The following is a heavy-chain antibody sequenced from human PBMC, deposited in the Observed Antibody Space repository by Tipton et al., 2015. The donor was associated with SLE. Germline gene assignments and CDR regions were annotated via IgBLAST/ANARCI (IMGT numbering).Heavy chain of an antibody. CDR2: IYYSGST. CDR3: AKGGDSIDYYYGGDFDR. J-gene: IGHJ4*02. V-gene: IGHV4-39*07. D-gene: IGHD3-22*01. CDR1: GGSISSSGYY. Sequence: TLSLTCTVSGGSISSSGYYWGWIRQPPGKGLEWIGSIYYSGSTYYNPSLKSRVTISVDTSKNQFSLKLSSVTAADTAVYFCAKGGDSIDYYYGGDFDRWGQGTLVTVSS.